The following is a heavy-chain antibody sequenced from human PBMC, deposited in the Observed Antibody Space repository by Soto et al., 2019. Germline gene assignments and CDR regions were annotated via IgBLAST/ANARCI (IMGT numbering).Heavy chain of an antibody. CDR1: GFTVSSSY. D-gene: IGHD2-15*01. CDR3: ARGRGHCIDGGSCSGPLDY. V-gene: IGHV3-53*01. Sequence: EVQLVESGGGLIQPGGSLRLSCAASGFTVSSSYITWVRQAAGKGLEWISVIYSGGTTYYADSVKGRFTISRDNSKNTLYLQMNSLIVEDTAVYYCARGRGHCIDGGSCSGPLDYWGQGTQVTVSS. J-gene: IGHJ4*02. CDR2: IYSGGTT.